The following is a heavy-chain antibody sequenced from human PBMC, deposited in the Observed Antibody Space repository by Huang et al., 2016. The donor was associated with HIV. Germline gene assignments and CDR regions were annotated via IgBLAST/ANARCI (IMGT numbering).Heavy chain of an antibody. D-gene: IGHD4-17*01. CDR2: IYYSGST. CDR3: ARDGTTVVTPV. J-gene: IGHJ4*02. V-gene: IGHV4-59*11. CDR1: GGSISSHH. Sequence: QVQLQESGPGLVKPSETLSLTCTVSGGSISSHHWRWIRQPPGKGLEGIGSIYYSGSTNSNPSLKSRVTIAVDTSKNQFALKLSSVTAADTAVYYCARDGTTVVTPVWGQGTLVTVSS.